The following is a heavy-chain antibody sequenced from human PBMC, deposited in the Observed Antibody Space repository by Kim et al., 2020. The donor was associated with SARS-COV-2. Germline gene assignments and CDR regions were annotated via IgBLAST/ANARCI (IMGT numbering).Heavy chain of an antibody. CDR2: IIPSDGRT. D-gene: IGHD2-8*02. Sequence: ASVKVSCKASGYTFTNYYLHWVRRAPGQGLEWLGIIIPSDGRTNYAQKFQGRVTMTRDTSTSTVYMELSSLRSDDTAVYFCVREQAGGYWYYWGQGALVT. J-gene: IGHJ4*02. CDR3: VREQAGGYWYY. V-gene: IGHV1-46*01. CDR1: GYTFTNYY.